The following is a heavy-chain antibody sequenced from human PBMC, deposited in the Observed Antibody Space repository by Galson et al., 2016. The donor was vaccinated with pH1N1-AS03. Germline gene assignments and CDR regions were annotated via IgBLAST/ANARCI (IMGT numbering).Heavy chain of an antibody. CDR1: GFTFTDFA. Sequence: SLRLSCATSGFTFTDFAVSWVRQAPGRGLEWVSATSSSGGSTYYAESVKGRFTISKDYSKNTVDLQMNSLRAEDTAVYYWAKDRHDYRLHYFSGSAVWGQGTTVIVSS. J-gene: IGHJ6*02. V-gene: IGHV3-23*01. CDR2: TSSSGGST. D-gene: IGHD4-11*01. CDR3: AKDRHDYRLHYFSGSAV.